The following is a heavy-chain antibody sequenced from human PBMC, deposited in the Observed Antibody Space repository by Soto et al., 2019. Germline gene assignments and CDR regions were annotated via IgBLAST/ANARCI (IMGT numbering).Heavy chain of an antibody. CDR3: AKAAYYYDSSGSPRWFDP. Sequence: AGGSLRLSCAASGFTFSSYAMSWVRQAPGNGLEWVSAISGSGGSTYYADSVKGRFTISRDNSKNTLYLQMSSLRAEDTAVYYCAKAAYYYDSSGSPRWFDPWGQGTLVTVSS. V-gene: IGHV3-23*01. D-gene: IGHD3-22*01. CDR1: GFTFSSYA. J-gene: IGHJ5*02. CDR2: ISGSGGST.